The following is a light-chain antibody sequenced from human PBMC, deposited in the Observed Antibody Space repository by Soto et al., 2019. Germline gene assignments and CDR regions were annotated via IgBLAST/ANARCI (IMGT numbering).Light chain of an antibody. J-gene: IGLJ3*02. V-gene: IGLV2-23*01. CDR1: SSDVGTYDL. CDR3: CSYAGFSTLV. Sequence: ALTQPASVSGSPGQSVTISCTGSSSDVGTYDLVSWYQQHPGKAPKILIYEGTKRPSGVSNRFSGSKSGNTASLTISGLQAEDEADYFCCSYAGFSTLVFGGGTKLTVL. CDR2: EGT.